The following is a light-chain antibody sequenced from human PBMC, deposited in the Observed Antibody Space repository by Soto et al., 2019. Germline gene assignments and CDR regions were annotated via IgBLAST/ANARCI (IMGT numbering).Light chain of an antibody. CDR2: EVT. CDR3: MSYIASTTTHWI. J-gene: IGLJ2*01. Sequence: QSALTQPASVSGSPGQSITISCTGTSSDVGAYNYVSWYQHHPGKVPKLLIYEVTNRPSGVSDRFSGSKSGNTASLTISGLQAEDEADYYCMSYIASTTTHWILGGGTKLTVL. V-gene: IGLV2-14*01. CDR1: SSDVGAYNY.